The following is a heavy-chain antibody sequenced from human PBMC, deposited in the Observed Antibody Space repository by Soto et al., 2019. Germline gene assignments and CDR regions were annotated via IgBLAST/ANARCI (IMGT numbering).Heavy chain of an antibody. J-gene: IGHJ3*01. CDR2: IGGRGNSA. CDR1: GFTFTNYA. D-gene: IGHD5-12*01. CDR3: VREGRGSFDF. Sequence: GGSLRLSCAASGFTFTNYAMNWVRQAPGKGLEWVSVIGGRGNSAYYADSVQGRFTISRDNSKNTLSLQMSSLTADDTAIYYCVREGRGSFDFWGRGTMVTVPS. V-gene: IGHV3-23*01.